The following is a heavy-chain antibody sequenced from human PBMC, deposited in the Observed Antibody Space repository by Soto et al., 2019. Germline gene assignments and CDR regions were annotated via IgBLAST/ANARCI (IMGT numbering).Heavy chain of an antibody. J-gene: IGHJ3*02. CDR2: IYYSGST. CDR3: AGYGSSWYGAFDI. D-gene: IGHD6-13*01. Sequence: TLSLTCTVSGGSISSGGYYWSWIRQHPGKGLEWIGYIYYSGSTYYNPSLKSRVTISVDTSKNQFSLKLSSVTAADTAVYYCAGYGSSWYGAFDIWGQGTMVTVSS. V-gene: IGHV4-31*03. CDR1: GGSISSGGYY.